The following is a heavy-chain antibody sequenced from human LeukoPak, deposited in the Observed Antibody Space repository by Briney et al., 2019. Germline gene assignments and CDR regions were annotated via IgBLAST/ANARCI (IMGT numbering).Heavy chain of an antibody. V-gene: IGHV3-21*04. CDR3: ASLRCSSTSCPLQS. J-gene: IGHJ4*02. CDR2: ISSSSSYI. CDR1: GFTFSSYS. D-gene: IGHD2-2*01. Sequence: PGGSLRLSCAASGFTFSSYSMNWVRQAPGKGLEWVSSISSSSSYIYYADSVKGRFTISRDNAKNSLYLQMNSLRAEDTAVYYCASLRCSSTSCPLQSWGQGTLVTVSS.